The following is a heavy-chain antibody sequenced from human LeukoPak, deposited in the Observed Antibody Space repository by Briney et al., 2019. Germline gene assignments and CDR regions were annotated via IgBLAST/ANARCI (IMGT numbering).Heavy chain of an antibody. CDR3: ARWGGKSTMVRGVIITDNWFDP. Sequence: ASVKVSCKASGYTFTGYYMHWVRQAPGQGLEWMGWINPNSGGTNYAQKFQGRVTMTRDTSISTAYMELSRLRSDDTAVYYCARWGGKSTMVRGVIITDNWFDPWGQGTLVTVSS. D-gene: IGHD3-10*01. J-gene: IGHJ5*02. V-gene: IGHV1-2*02. CDR1: GYTFTGYY. CDR2: INPNSGGT.